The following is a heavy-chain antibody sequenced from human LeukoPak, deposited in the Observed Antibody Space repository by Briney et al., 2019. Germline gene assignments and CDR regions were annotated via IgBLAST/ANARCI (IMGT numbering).Heavy chain of an antibody. Sequence: SETLSLTCAVSGGSISSSNWWSWVRQPPGKGLEWIGEIYHSGSTNYNPSLKSRVTISVDKSKNQFSLKLSSVTAADTAVYYCARHQSFSYYDFWSGSSGDYWGQGTLVTVSS. J-gene: IGHJ4*02. CDR2: IYHSGST. CDR1: GGSISSSNW. V-gene: IGHV4-4*02. D-gene: IGHD3-3*01. CDR3: ARHQSFSYYDFWSGSSGDY.